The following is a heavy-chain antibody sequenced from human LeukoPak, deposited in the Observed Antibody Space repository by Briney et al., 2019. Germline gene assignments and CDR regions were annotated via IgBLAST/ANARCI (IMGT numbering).Heavy chain of an antibody. D-gene: IGHD3-22*01. Sequence: ASVKVSCKASGYTFTSYDINWVRQATGQGLEWMGWMNPNSGNTGYAQKFQGRVTMTRNTSISTAYMELSSLRSEDTAVYYCARDFTPAMDYDSSGYGYWGQGTLVTVSS. J-gene: IGHJ4*02. CDR3: ARDFTPAMDYDSSGYGY. V-gene: IGHV1-8*01. CDR2: MNPNSGNT. CDR1: GYTFTSYD.